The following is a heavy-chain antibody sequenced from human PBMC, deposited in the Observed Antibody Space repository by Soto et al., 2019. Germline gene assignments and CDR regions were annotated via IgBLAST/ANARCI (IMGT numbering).Heavy chain of an antibody. Sequence: QVQLVESGGGLVKSGGSLRLSCAASGFTFSDYYMSWIRQAPGKGLEWVSYIGPSSSYTNYADSVKGRFTISRDNTKNSLYLQMNSLRAEDTAVYYCARVVRLMLYSDYWGQGTLVTVSS. CDR3: ARVVRLMLYSDY. CDR2: IGPSSSYT. J-gene: IGHJ4*02. V-gene: IGHV3-11*06. CDR1: GFTFSDYY. D-gene: IGHD2-8*01.